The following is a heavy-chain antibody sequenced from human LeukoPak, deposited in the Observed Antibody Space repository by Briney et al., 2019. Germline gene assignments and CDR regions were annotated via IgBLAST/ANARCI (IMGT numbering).Heavy chain of an antibody. CDR2: IYYSGST. D-gene: IGHD5-12*01. V-gene: IGHV4-31*03. CDR3: ARDPSGYDSWFDP. J-gene: IGHJ5*02. Sequence: PSETLSLTCTVSGGSISSGGYYWSWIRQHPGKGLEWIGYIYYSGSTYYNPSLKSRVTISVDTSKNQFSLKLSSVTAADTAVYYCARDPSGYDSWFDPWSQGTLVTVSS. CDR1: GGSISSGGYY.